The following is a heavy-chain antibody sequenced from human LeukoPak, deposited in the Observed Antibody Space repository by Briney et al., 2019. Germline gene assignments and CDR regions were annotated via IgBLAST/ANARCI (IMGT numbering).Heavy chain of an antibody. CDR2: IYYSGST. D-gene: IGHD1-7*01. CDR1: GFTFSSYS. CDR3: ARTLELGAFDI. V-gene: IGHV4-30-4*08. Sequence: LRLSCAASGFTFSSYSMNWIRQPPGKGLEWIGYIYYSGSTYYNPSLKSRVTISVDTSKNQFSPKLSSVTAADTAVYYCARTLELGAFDIWGQGTMVTVSS. J-gene: IGHJ3*02.